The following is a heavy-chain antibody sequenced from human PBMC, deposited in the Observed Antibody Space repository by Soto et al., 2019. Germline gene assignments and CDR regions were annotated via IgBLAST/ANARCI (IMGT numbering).Heavy chain of an antibody. Sequence: SVKVSCKASGGTFSSYAISWVRQAPGQGLEWMGGIIPIFGTANYEQKFQGRVTITADESTSTAYMELSSLRSEDTAVYYCARGLRLGTDYFDYWGQGTLVTVSS. D-gene: IGHD3-16*01. CDR3: ARGLRLGTDYFDY. V-gene: IGHV1-69*13. CDR1: GGTFSSYA. J-gene: IGHJ4*02. CDR2: IIPIFGTA.